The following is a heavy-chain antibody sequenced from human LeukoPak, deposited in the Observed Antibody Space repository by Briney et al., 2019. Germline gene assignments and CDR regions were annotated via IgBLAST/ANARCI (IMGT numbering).Heavy chain of an antibody. CDR3: SLMRDGYTQ. CDR1: GFTFSSYG. V-gene: IGHV3-30*02. Sequence: GGSLRLSCAASGFTFSSYGMHWVRQAPGKGLEWVTFIRHDGSHKSYADSVKGRFTISRDNSKNTLYLQMNNLRAEDTAVYYCSLMRDGYTQWGQGTLVTVSS. J-gene: IGHJ4*02. D-gene: IGHD5-24*01. CDR2: IRHDGSHK.